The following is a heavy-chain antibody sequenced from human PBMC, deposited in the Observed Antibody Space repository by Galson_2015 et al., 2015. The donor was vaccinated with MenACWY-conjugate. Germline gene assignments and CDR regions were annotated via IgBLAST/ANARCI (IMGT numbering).Heavy chain of an antibody. CDR3: TRDRDVGGSRWWFDP. CDR1: GLTFSNVW. Sequence: SLRLSCATSGLTFSNVWMSWVRQAPGKGLEWVARIKCRTDGGTTDYATPVKGRSTILRDDSAKTLYLQMHRLKIEDTDMYFCTRDRDVGGSRWWFDPWGQGTLVTVSS. CDR2: IKCRTDGGTT. J-gene: IGHJ5*02. D-gene: IGHD2-15*01. V-gene: IGHV3-15*01.